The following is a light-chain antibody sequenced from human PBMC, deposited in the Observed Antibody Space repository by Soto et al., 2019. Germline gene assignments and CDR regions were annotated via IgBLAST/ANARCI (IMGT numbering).Light chain of an antibody. CDR2: CAS. CDR3: QQYDNWPHT. CDR1: QNLSRN. V-gene: IGKV3-15*01. Sequence: EMVMTQSPATLSVSPGERATLSCRASQNLSRNLAWYQQQPGQAPRLLIYCASTRATGIPVRFSGSGSGTDFTLTISSLQSEDFAVYYCQQYDNWPHTFGQGTKLEIK. J-gene: IGKJ2*01.